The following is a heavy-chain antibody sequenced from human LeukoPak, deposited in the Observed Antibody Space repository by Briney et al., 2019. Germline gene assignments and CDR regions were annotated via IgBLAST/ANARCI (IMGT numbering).Heavy chain of an antibody. CDR3: ARVRYYGSGSYNAFDI. CDR1: GYTFTSYG. J-gene: IGHJ3*02. V-gene: IGHV1-18*01. Sequence: ASVKVSCKASGYTFTSYGISWVRQAPGQGLEWMGWISAYNGNTNYAQKLQGRVTMTTDTSTSTAYMELRSLRSDDTAVYYCARVRYYGSGSYNAFDIWGQGTMVTVSS. D-gene: IGHD3-10*01. CDR2: ISAYNGNT.